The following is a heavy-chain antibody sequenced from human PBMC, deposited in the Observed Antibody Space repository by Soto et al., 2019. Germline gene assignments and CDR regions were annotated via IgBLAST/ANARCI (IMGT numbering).Heavy chain of an antibody. CDR3: ARGFCSGGSCYRWFYP. CDR1: GGSFSGYY. Sequence: QVQLQQWGAGLLKPSETLSLTCAVYGGSFSGYYWSWIRQPPGKGLEWIGQIHHSGSPNYNPSLKGRVTISVDTSKNQFALKLNSVTAADTAVYYCARGFCSGGSCYRWFYPWGQGTQVSVSS. J-gene: IGHJ5*02. D-gene: IGHD2-15*01. V-gene: IGHV4-34*01. CDR2: IHHSGSP.